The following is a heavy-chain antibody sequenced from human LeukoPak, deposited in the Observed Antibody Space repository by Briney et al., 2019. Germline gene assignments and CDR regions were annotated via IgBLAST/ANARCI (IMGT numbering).Heavy chain of an antibody. CDR2: ISGSGGSI. Sequence: GGSLRLSCAASGFTFSNYAMNWVRQAPGKGLEWVSAISGSGGSIYYADSVKGRFTISRDNSKNTLFLQMNSLRAEDTALYYCAKNPAYTSSWFDYWGQGTLVTVSS. J-gene: IGHJ4*02. CDR3: AKNPAYTSSWFDY. V-gene: IGHV3-23*01. CDR1: GFTFSNYA. D-gene: IGHD6-13*01.